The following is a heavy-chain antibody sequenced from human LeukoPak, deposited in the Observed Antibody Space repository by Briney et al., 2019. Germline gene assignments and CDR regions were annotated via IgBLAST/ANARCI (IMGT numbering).Heavy chain of an antibody. CDR3: ASTLYGDYDGYNWFDP. D-gene: IGHD4-17*01. V-gene: IGHV3-23*01. CDR1: GFTFSTFS. J-gene: IGHJ5*02. CDR2: ISGSGGST. Sequence: QPGGSLRLSCAASGFTFSTFSMNWVRQAPGKGLEWVSDISGSGGSTYYADSVKGRFTISRDNSKNTLYLQMNSLRAEDTAVYYCASTLYGDYDGYNWFDPWGQGTLVTVSS.